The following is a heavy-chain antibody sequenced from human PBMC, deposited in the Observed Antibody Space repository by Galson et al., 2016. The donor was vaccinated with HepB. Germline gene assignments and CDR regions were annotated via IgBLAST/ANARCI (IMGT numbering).Heavy chain of an antibody. V-gene: IGHV3-30*04. D-gene: IGHD3-3*01. CDR1: GFTFSSYA. CDR3: ARDHGVLRFLEWLLFPDY. J-gene: IGHJ4*02. Sequence: SLRLSCAASGFTFSSYAMHWVRQAPGKGLEWVAVISNGGSYVYYADSVKGRFTISRDNSKNTLYLQMTSLRAEETAVYYCARDHGVLRFLEWLLFPDYWGPGTLVTVSS. CDR2: ISNGGSYV.